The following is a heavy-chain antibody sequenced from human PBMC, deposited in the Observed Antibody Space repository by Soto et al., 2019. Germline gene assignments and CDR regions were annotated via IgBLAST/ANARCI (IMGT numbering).Heavy chain of an antibody. CDR1: GFTVSSNY. D-gene: IGHD6-6*01. CDR2: IYSGGST. Sequence: GGSLRLSCAASGFTVSSNYMSWVRQAPGKGLEWVSVIYSGGSTYYADSVKGRFTISRDNSKNTLYLQMNSLRAEDTAVYYCARVLWQLAPFDYWGQGTLVTVSS. CDR3: ARVLWQLAPFDY. J-gene: IGHJ4*02. V-gene: IGHV3-66*01.